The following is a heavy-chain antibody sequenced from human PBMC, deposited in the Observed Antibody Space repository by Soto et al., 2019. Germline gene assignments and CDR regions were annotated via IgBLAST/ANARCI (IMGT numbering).Heavy chain of an antibody. CDR2: IRSKGETYAT. V-gene: IGHV3-73*01. D-gene: IGHD3-9*01. J-gene: IGHJ4*02. Sequence: GGSLRLSCTASGFTFGDYAMNWFRQAPGKGLEWLGRIRSKGETYATKYAASVKGRFTISRDDSKKTAYLQMNNLESEDTAVYYCSRDDSDWFFNWGRGTLVTVSS. CDR1: GFTFGDYA. CDR3: SRDDSDWFFN.